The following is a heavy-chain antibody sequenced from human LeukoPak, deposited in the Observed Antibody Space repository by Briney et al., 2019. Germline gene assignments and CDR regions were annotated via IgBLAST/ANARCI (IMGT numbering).Heavy chain of an antibody. D-gene: IGHD6-6*01. CDR1: GYTFTSYY. V-gene: IGHV1-46*01. Sequence: ASVKVSYKASGYTFTSYYMHWVRQAAGQVRECVEAIIPVRRTTIYAQEFQGAVTMTRDTSTTTVYMELISLRSEDTALYLCARVLVAPDYWGQGTLVTVSS. J-gene: IGHJ4*02. CDR3: ARVLVAPDY. CDR2: IIPVRRTT.